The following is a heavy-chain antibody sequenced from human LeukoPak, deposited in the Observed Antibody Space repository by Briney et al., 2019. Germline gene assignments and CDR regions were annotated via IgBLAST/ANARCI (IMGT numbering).Heavy chain of an antibody. Sequence: PGGSLRLSCAASGFTFSSYAMSWVRQAPGKGLEWVSAISGSGGSTYYADSVKGPFTISRDNSKNTLYLQMNSLRAEDTAVYYCANAGYSSGWYESYYYGMDVWGQGTTVTVSS. CDR2: ISGSGGST. J-gene: IGHJ6*02. CDR1: GFTFSSYA. V-gene: IGHV3-23*01. D-gene: IGHD6-19*01. CDR3: ANAGYSSGWYESYYYGMDV.